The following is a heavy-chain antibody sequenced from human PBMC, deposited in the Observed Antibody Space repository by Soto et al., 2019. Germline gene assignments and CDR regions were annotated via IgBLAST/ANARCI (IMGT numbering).Heavy chain of an antibody. J-gene: IGHJ4*02. V-gene: IGHV3-21*06. CDR1: GFSFRSYY. Sequence: EVQLVESGGGLVKPGGSLRLSCAASGFSFRSYYLNWVRQAPGRGLEWVSSISPSSSFLGYADSVKGRFTSSRDNAKSSVHLEMYSLRDEDTAVYFCSRVGTGYGSGSPYYSDYWGQGTLVTVSS. CDR2: ISPSSSFL. CDR3: SRVGTGYGSGSPYYSDY. D-gene: IGHD3-10*01.